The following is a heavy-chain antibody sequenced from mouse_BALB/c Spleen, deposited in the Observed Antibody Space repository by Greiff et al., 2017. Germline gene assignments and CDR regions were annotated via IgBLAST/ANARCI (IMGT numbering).Heavy chain of an antibody. D-gene: IGHD2-10*02. CDR3: ARGPSMVFAY. CDR1: GFSLTSYG. V-gene: IGHV2-9*02. J-gene: IGHJ3*01. Sequence: VQLVESGPGLVAPSQSLSITCTVSGFSLTSYGVHWVRQPPGKGLEWLGVIWAGGSTNYNSALMSRLSISKDNSKSQVFLKMNSLQTDDTAMYYCARGPSMVFAYWGQGTLVTVSA. CDR2: IWAGGST.